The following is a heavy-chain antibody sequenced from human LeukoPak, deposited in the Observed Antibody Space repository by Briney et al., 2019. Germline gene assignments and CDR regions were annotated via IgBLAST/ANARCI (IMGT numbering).Heavy chain of an antibody. D-gene: IGHD6-13*01. CDR3: ARIIAAAGTFDY. CDR2: IYYSGST. CDR1: GGSISSYY. J-gene: IGHJ4*02. Sequence: SETLSLTCTVSGGSISSYYWSWIRQPPGKGLEWIGYIYYSGSTNYNPSLKSRVTISVDTSKNQFSLKLSSVTAADTAVYYCARIIAAAGTFDYWGQGTLVTVSS. V-gene: IGHV4-59*01.